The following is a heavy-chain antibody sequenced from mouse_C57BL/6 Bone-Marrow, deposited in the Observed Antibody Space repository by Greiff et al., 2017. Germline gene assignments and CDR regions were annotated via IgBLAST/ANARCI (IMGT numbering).Heavy chain of an antibody. D-gene: IGHD2-5*01. CDR3: ARPYYSNYWYFDV. J-gene: IGHJ1*03. CDR1: GYTFTSYW. Sequence: QVQLKQSGAELVKPGASVKMSCKASGYTFTSYWITWVKQRPGQGLEWIGDIYPGSGSTNYNEKFKSKATLTVDTSSSTAYMQLSSLTSEDSAVYYCARPYYSNYWYFDVWGTGTTFTVSA. CDR2: IYPGSGST. V-gene: IGHV1-55*01.